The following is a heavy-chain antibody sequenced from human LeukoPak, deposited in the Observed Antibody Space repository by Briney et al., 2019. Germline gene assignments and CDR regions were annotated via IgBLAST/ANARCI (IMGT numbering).Heavy chain of an antibody. J-gene: IGHJ4*02. D-gene: IGHD1-26*01. Sequence: PSETLSLTCAVYGGSFSGYYWSWVRQAPGKGLEWVSAISGSGGSTYYADSVKGRFTISRDNSKNTLYLQMNSLRAEDTAVYYCAKSKWEYYFDYWGQGTLVTVSS. CDR2: ISGSGGST. CDR3: AKSKWEYYFDY. V-gene: IGHV3-23*01. CDR1: GGSFSGYY.